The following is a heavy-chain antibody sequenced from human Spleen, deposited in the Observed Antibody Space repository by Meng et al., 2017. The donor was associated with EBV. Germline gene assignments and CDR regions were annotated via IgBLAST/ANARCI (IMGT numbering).Heavy chain of an antibody. J-gene: IGHJ5*02. Sequence: LQGSGPGLGKPSGTLSLTCAVSGGSISSSNWWNWVRQAPGKGLEWIGEIYHSGSTSYNPSLESRVTISIDKSKNQVSLKLTSVTAADTAVYYCAQRERWGLDPWGQGTLVTVSS. CDR2: IYHSGST. CDR3: AQRERWGLDP. CDR1: GGSISSSNW. D-gene: IGHD3-16*01. V-gene: IGHV4-4*02.